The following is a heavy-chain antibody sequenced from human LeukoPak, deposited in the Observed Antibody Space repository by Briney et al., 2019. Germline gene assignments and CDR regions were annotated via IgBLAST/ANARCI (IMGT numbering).Heavy chain of an antibody. D-gene: IGHD3-10*01. CDR2: IKQDGSEK. Sequence: GGSLRLSCAASGFTFSSFWMSWVRQVPGKGLEWVANIKQDGSEKYYVDSVKGRFTISRDNAKNSLYLQMISLRAEDTAVYYCARVPARGQWDFQHWGQGTLVTVSS. V-gene: IGHV3-7*01. CDR1: GFTFSSFW. J-gene: IGHJ1*01. CDR3: ARVPARGQWDFQH.